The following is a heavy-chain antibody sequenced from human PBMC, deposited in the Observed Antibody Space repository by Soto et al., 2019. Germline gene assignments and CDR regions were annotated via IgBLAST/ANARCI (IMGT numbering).Heavy chain of an antibody. J-gene: IGHJ4*02. D-gene: IGHD5-18*01. CDR1: GLTLSDYY. CDR3: AGDGYGFGKGYYLDH. CDR2: ISFSSSYT. Sequence: QVQLVESGGGLVKPGGSLRLSCAASGLTLSDYYMTWIRQAPGKGLEWVSDISFSSSYTNYADSVKGRFTISRDNAKNSLFLQMDSLRGGETAVYYCAGDGYGFGKGYYLDHLGQGNLVTVSS. V-gene: IGHV3-11*06.